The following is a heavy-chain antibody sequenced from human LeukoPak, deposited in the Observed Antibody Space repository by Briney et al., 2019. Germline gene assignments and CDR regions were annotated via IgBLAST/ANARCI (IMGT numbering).Heavy chain of an antibody. CDR2: IYPGDSDT. Sequence: GESLKISCKGSGYTFTTYWIGWVRQMPGKGLEWMGIIYPGDSDTKYSPAFQGQVTISVDKSISTAYLQWRWLKASDTAMYYCARGRKYTSGYRVTELGSGYSDYWGQGTLVTVSS. D-gene: IGHD5-18*01. J-gene: IGHJ4*02. CDR3: ARGRKYTSGYRVTELGSGYSDY. CDR1: GYTFTTYW. V-gene: IGHV5-51*01.